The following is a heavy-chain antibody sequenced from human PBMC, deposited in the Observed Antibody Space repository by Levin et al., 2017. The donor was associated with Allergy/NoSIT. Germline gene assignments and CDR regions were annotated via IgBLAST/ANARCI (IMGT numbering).Heavy chain of an antibody. V-gene: IGHV3-9*01. CDR2: FSWNSGSI. CDR1: GFTFDDYA. D-gene: IGHD6-19*01. Sequence: GGSLRLSCAASGFTFDDYAMHWVRQAPGKGLEWVSGFSWNSGSIGYADSVKGRFTISRDHAKNSLYLQMNSLRAEDTALYFCAKDIGSGWYLGGIDYWGQGTLVTVSS. CDR3: AKDIGSGWYLGGIDY. J-gene: IGHJ4*02.